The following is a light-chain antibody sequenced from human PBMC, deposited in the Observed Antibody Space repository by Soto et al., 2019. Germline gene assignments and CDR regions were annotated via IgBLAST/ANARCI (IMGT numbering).Light chain of an antibody. V-gene: IGLV2-14*01. CDR1: NSDVGGYNY. CDR3: SSYTASSTYV. Sequence: QSALTQPASVSGSPGQSITISCTGTNSDVGGYNYVSWYQQYPGKAPKVMIYDVSNRPSGVSNRFSGSKSGNTASLTIFGLQAEDEADYYCSSYTASSTYVSGTGTKLTVL. J-gene: IGLJ1*01. CDR2: DVS.